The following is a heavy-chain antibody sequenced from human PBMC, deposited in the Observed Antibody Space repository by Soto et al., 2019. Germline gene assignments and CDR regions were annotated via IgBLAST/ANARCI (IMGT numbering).Heavy chain of an antibody. V-gene: IGHV1-3*01. CDR3: ARDGAVTGNINFDC. Sequence: QVQLVQSGAEVKKPGASVKVSCKASGYTFTNYAMHWVRQGPGQRLEWMGWINGGNGNTKYSQKFRDRVTITRDTSASTAYMELSSLTSEDAGVYYCARDGAVTGNINFDCWGQGTLVTVSS. D-gene: IGHD6-19*01. J-gene: IGHJ4*02. CDR1: GYTFTNYA. CDR2: INGGNGNT.